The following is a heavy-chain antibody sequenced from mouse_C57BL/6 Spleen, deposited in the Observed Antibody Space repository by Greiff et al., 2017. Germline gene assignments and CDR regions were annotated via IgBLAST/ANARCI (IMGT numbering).Heavy chain of an antibody. V-gene: IGHV1-15*01. D-gene: IGHD1-3*01. Sequence: VQLQQSGAELVRPGASVTLSCKASGYTFTDYEMHWVKQTPVHGLEWIGAIDPENGGTAYNQKFKGKATLTADKSSSTAYMELRSLTSEDSAVYYCTRIYSHFDYWGQGTTLTVSS. CDR1: GYTFTDYE. CDR3: TRIYSHFDY. J-gene: IGHJ2*01. CDR2: IDPENGGT.